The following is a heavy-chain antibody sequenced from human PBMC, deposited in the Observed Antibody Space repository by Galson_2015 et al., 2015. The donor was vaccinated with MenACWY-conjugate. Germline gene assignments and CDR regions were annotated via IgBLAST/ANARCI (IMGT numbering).Heavy chain of an antibody. J-gene: IGHJ4*02. CDR2: IKQDGSAK. D-gene: IGHD3-3*01. Sequence: SLRLSCAASGFSISTYWMSWVRQAPGKGLEWVANIKQDGSAKYYVDSVKGRFTVSRDNAKNSLYLQLNSLRVEDTAVYYCARDWRGYDFSYLWGQGTPVTVSS. V-gene: IGHV3-7*03. CDR1: GFSISTYW. CDR3: ARDWRGYDFSYL.